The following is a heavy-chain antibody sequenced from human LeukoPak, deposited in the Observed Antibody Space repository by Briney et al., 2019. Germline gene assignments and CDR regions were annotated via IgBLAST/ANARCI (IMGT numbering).Heavy chain of an antibody. D-gene: IGHD5-12*01. Sequence: NPGGSLRLSCAASGFTFSSYSMNWVRQAPGKGLEWVSSISSSSSYIYYADSVKGRFTISRDNAKNSLYLQMNSLRAEDTAVYYCAGRGYSGYGADYWGQGTLVTVSS. V-gene: IGHV3-21*01. CDR1: GFTFSSYS. J-gene: IGHJ4*02. CDR2: ISSSSSYI. CDR3: AGRGYSGYGADY.